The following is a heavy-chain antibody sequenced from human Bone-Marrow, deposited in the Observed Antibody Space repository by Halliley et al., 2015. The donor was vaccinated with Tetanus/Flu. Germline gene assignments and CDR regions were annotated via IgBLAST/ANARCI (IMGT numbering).Heavy chain of an antibody. D-gene: IGHD7-27*01. CDR1: GYRFTSYW. CDR2: INPRDSYI. J-gene: IGHJ5*02. Sequence: QLVQSGAEVKKPGESLRISCKGSGYRFTSYWINWVRQMPGKGLEWMGNINPRDSYINYSPSFQGHVTFSTDTSINTAYLQWSSLKASDTAIYYCATNWDRGPLNHWGQGILVTVSS. CDR3: ATNWDRGPLNH. V-gene: IGHV5-10-1*01.